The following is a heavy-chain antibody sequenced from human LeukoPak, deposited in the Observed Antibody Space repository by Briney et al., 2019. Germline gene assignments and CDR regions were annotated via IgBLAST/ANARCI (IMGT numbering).Heavy chain of an antibody. CDR1: GVSITSYY. CDR3: AKSNGYGLVDI. CDR2: IHASGST. D-gene: IGHD3-10*01. Sequence: SETLSLTCTVSGVSITSYYWTWIRQPAGKGLEWIGRIHASGSTTYNPSLKSRVTMSVDTSRDQFSLKLNSVTAADTAVYYCAKSNGYGLVDIWGQGTMVTVSS. V-gene: IGHV4-4*07. J-gene: IGHJ3*02.